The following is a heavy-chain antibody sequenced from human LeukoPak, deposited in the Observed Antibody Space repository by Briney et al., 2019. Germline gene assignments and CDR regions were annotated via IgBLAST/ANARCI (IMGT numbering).Heavy chain of an antibody. CDR2: ISGSGGST. D-gene: IGHD2-21*01. CDR1: GFTFSSYS. V-gene: IGHV3-23*01. J-gene: IGHJ3*01. Sequence: PGGSLRLSCAASGFTFSSYSMNWVRQAPGKGLEWVSGISGSGGSTNYADSVKGRFTVSRDNSRNTLYLQMKSLRAEDTAVYYCARSIAVSDWGQGTMVTVSS. CDR3: ARSIAVSD.